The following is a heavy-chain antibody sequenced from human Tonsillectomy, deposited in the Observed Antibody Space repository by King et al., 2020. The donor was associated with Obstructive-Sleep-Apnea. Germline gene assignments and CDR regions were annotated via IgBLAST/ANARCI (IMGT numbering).Heavy chain of an antibody. Sequence: QLQESGPGLVKPSETLSLTCTVSGDSISTYYCSWIRQPPGKGLEWFGYIYYSVSTSYNSSLKSRVTISVDTSKNQFSLKLRSVTAADTAVYYCARDLGYSYGIDYWGQGTLVTVSS. CDR1: GDSISTYY. V-gene: IGHV4-59*01. D-gene: IGHD5-18*01. CDR2: IYYSVST. J-gene: IGHJ4*02. CDR3: ARDLGYSYGIDY.